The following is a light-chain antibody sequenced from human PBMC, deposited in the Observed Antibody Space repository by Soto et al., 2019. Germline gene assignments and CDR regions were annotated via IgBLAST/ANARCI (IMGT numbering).Light chain of an antibody. CDR3: RQYGSSGT. CDR1: QSVSSN. CDR2: GAS. V-gene: IGKV3-20*01. J-gene: IGKJ1*01. Sequence: EIVMTQSPATLSVSPGERATLSCRASQSVSSNLAWYQQKPGQSPRLLIYGASSRASGIPDRFSGSGSGTDSTLTISRLEPDDFAVYYCRQYGSSGTFGQGTKVDI.